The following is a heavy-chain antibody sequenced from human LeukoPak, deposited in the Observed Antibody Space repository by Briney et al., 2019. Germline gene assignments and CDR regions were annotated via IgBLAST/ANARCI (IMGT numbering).Heavy chain of an antibody. CDR1: GYTFTGYY. D-gene: IGHD2-2*01. Sequence: GASVKVSCKASGYTFTGYYMHWVRQAPGQGLEWMGWINPNSGGTNYAQKFQGRVTMTRDTSISIAYMELSRLRSDDTAVYYCARSCSSTSCSLDYWGQGTLVTVSS. J-gene: IGHJ4*02. V-gene: IGHV1-2*02. CDR3: ARSCSSTSCSLDY. CDR2: INPNSGGT.